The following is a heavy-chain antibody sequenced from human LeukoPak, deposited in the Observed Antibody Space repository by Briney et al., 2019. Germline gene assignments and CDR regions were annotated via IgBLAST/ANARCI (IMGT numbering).Heavy chain of an antibody. D-gene: IGHD1-1*01. V-gene: IGHV3-23*01. CDR2: ITTSGATT. CDR1: GFTFSSYG. CDR3: ARVWVERGAFDI. J-gene: IGHJ3*02. Sequence: GGSLRLSCAASGFTFSSYGMSWVRQAPGKGLEWVSFITTSGATTSYADSVKGRFTISRDNSKNTLFLQMNSLRAEDTAVYYCARVWVERGAFDIWGQGTMVTVSS.